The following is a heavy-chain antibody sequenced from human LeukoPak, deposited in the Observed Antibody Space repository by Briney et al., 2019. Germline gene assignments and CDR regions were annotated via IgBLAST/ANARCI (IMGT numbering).Heavy chain of an antibody. CDR1: GFTVSSNY. V-gene: IGHV3-66*01. CDR2: IYSGGST. CDR3: ARDLPSHYYDSSGHPGAFDI. Sequence: GGSLRLSCAASGFTVSSNYMSWVRQAPGKGLEWVSVIYSGGSTYYADSVKGRFTISRDNSKNTLYLQMNSLRAEDTAVYYCARDLPSHYYDSSGHPGAFDIWGQGTMVTVSS. J-gene: IGHJ3*02. D-gene: IGHD3-22*01.